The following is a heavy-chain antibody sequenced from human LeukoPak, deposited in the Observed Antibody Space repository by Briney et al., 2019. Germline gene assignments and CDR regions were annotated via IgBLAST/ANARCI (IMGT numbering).Heavy chain of an antibody. CDR2: INQDGGKK. CDR3: ARDGPHYYDSSGYYHYDY. D-gene: IGHD3-22*01. Sequence: GGSLRLSCAASGFTFSSYWMSWVRQAPGKGLEWVANINQDGGKKNYVDSVEGRFTISRDNAKNSVYLQMNSLRAEDTAVYYCARDGPHYYDSSGYYHYDYWGQGTLVTVSS. V-gene: IGHV3-7*01. CDR1: GFTFSSYW. J-gene: IGHJ4*02.